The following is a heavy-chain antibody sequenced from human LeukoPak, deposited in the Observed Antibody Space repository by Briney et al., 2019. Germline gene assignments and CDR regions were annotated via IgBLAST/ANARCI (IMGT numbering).Heavy chain of an antibody. V-gene: IGHV4-34*01. J-gene: IGHJ4*02. D-gene: IGHD3-22*01. Sequence: SQTLSLTCPVYGRSFSVDYWSWIRQPPGKGLEWNGIIYYIGTAYCNPSLKSRVTISVDTSKNQFSLKLSSVTEADAGVYYCASVLFYDSSGSYVGNYFDYWGQGNLVTVSS. CDR3: ASVLFYDSSGSYVGNYFDY. CDR1: GRSFSVDY. CDR2: IYYIGTA.